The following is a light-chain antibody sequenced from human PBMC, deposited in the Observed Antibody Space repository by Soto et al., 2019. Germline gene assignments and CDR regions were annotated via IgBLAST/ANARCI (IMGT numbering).Light chain of an antibody. CDR1: QSVSSSY. J-gene: IGKJ1*01. Sequence: EIVLTQSPGTLSLSPGERATLSCRASQSVSSSYLAWYQQKPGQAPRLLIYGASSRATGIPDRFSGSGSGTDFTLTISRLEPEDFAVYYCHPYSISPPWTFGQGTKVDIK. V-gene: IGKV3-20*01. CDR3: HPYSISPPWT. CDR2: GAS.